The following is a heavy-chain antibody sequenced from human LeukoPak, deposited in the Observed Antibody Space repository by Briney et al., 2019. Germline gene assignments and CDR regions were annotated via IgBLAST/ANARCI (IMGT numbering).Heavy chain of an antibody. CDR3: AREGITGYSYGRFDP. Sequence: SETLSLTCTVSGGSVSSGSYYWSWIRQPPGKGLEWIGYIYYSGSTNYNPSLKSRVTISVDTSKNQFSLKLSSVTAADTVVYYCAREGITGYSYGRFDPWGQGTLVTVSS. J-gene: IGHJ5*02. D-gene: IGHD5-18*01. CDR2: IYYSGST. CDR1: GGSVSSGSYY. V-gene: IGHV4-61*01.